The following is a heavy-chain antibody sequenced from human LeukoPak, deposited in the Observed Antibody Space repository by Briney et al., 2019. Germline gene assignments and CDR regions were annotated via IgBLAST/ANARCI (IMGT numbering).Heavy chain of an antibody. CDR1: GFTFSSYS. V-gene: IGHV3-21*01. D-gene: IGHD3-22*01. J-gene: IGHJ3*02. CDR2: ISSSSSYI. CDR3: ARVITMIVVVDASDI. Sequence: GGSLRLSCAASGFTFSSYSMNWVRQAPGKGLEWVSSISSSSSYIYYADSVKGRFTISRDNAKNSLYLQMNSLRAEDTAVYYCARVITMIVVVDASDIWGQGTMVTVSS.